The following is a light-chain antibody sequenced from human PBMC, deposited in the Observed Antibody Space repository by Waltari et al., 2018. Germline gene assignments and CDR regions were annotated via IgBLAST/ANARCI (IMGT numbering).Light chain of an antibody. J-gene: IGKJ2*01. V-gene: IGKV1-5*03. Sequence: EIQMTQSPSTLSASVGDTVTITCRASHSVSSWLAWYQQRPGKAPKVLISKASSLESGVPSRFSGTGSGTEFTLTISSLQPDDVATYYCQQYNTYSPYTFGQGTKVEI. CDR1: HSVSSW. CDR3: QQYNTYSPYT. CDR2: KAS.